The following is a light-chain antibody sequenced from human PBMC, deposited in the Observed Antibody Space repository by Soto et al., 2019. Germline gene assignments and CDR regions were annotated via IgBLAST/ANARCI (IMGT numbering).Light chain of an antibody. J-gene: IGKJ5*01. CDR2: SAR. CDR1: QTISTY. CDR3: QQSYTTPIT. V-gene: IGKV1-39*01. Sequence: DIQLTQSPFSLSAPVRDSVTIPCRASQTISTYLNWYQQKPGKAPELLIYSARNLQSGVPSRFSGSGSGTDFTLTISSLQPEDSATYYCQQSYTTPITCGQGTRREI.